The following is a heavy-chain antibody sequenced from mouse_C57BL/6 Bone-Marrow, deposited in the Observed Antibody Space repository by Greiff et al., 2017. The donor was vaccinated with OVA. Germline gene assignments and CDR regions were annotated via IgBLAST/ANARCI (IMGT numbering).Heavy chain of an antibody. V-gene: IGHV1-76*01. CDR3: ARRGYYYGSRAMDY. CDR2: IYPGSGNT. Sequence: VQLQQSGAELVRPGASVKLSCKASGYTFTDYYINWVQQRPGQGLEWIARIYPGSGNTYYNEKFKGKATLTAEKSSSTAYMQLSSLTSEDSAVYFCARRGYYYGSRAMDYWGQGTSVTVSA. D-gene: IGHD1-1*01. CDR1: GYTFTDYY. J-gene: IGHJ4*01.